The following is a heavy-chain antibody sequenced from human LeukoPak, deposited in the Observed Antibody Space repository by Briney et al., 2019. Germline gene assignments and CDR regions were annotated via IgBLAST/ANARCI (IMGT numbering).Heavy chain of an antibody. CDR3: ARERGRGRDSPWFDY. J-gene: IGHJ4*02. Sequence: ETLSLTCAVYGGSFSGYYWSWVRQAPGKGLEWVSVIYSDGSTYYADSVKGRFTISRDNSKNTLDLQMTGLRAEDTAVYYCARERGRGRDSPWFDYWGQGTLVTVSS. CDR2: IYSDGST. CDR1: GGSFSGYY. V-gene: IGHV3-53*01. D-gene: IGHD1-26*01.